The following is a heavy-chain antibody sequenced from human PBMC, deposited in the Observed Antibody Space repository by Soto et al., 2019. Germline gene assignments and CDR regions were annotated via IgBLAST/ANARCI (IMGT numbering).Heavy chain of an antibody. CDR2: IWYDGSNK. CDR1: GFTFSSYG. V-gene: IGHV3-33*01. Sequence: QVQLVESGGGVVQPGRSLRLSCAASGFTFSSYGMHWVRQAPGKGLEWVAVIWYDGSNKYYADSVKGRFTISRDSSTNPLYLQMNSLRAEDTAVYYCARDDPDTVLVPAAHDGMDVWGQGTTVTVSS. D-gene: IGHD2-2*01. CDR3: ARDDPDTVLVPAAHDGMDV. J-gene: IGHJ6*02.